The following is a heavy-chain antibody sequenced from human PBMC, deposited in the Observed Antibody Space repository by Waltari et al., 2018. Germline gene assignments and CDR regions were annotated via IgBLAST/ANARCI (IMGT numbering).Heavy chain of an antibody. V-gene: IGHV4-34*01. CDR3: ASFGWYDTP. Sequence: QVQLQQWGAGLLKPSETLSLTCAVYGGSFSGYYWSCIRQPPGKGLEWIGEINHSGGTNYNPSLKSRVTISVYTSKKQFSLKLSSVTAAATAVYYCASFGWYDTPWGQGTLVTVSS. CDR1: GGSFSGYY. J-gene: IGHJ5*02. CDR2: INHSGGT. D-gene: IGHD2-15*01.